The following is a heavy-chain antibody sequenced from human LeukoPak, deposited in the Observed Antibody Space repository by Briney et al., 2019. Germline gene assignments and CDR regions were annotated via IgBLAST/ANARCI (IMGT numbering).Heavy chain of an antibody. CDR1: GFTFNSPSW. V-gene: IGHV3-7*01. CDR2: INADGSRK. J-gene: IGHJ4*02. CDR3: ASGEPARYYFDY. D-gene: IGHD1-1*01. Sequence: PGGSLRLSCAGSGFTFNSPSWMSWVRQAPGEGLEWVANINADGSRKYYVDSVKGRFTISKDNAKKSLYLEMNSLRAEDTAVYYCASGEPARYYFDYWGQGTLVTVSS.